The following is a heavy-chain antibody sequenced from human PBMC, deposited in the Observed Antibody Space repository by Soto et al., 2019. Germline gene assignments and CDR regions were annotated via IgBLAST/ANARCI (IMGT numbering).Heavy chain of an antibody. J-gene: IGHJ4*02. CDR1: GFTFSNYA. Sequence: GGSLRLSCTTSGFTFSNYAISWVRQAPGKGLEWVSSISSTTNYIYYGDSMKGRFTISRDNAKNSLYLEMNSLRAEDTAVYYWARESEDLTSNFDYWGQGTMVTVSS. CDR2: ISSTTNYI. V-gene: IGHV3-21*06. CDR3: ARESEDLTSNFDY.